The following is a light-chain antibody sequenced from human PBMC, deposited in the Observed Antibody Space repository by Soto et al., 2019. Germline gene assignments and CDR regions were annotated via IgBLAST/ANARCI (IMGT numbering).Light chain of an antibody. CDR1: GSDVGSYDY. CDR2: NVT. CDR3: CSYTSSGAYV. J-gene: IGLJ1*01. Sequence: QSALTQPASVSGSPGQSITISCTGNGSDVGSYDYVSWYQQYPGKAPKLVIYNVTNRPSGVSNRFSGSKSGNTAALIIFVLQDEDEADYYCCSYTSSGAYVFGTGTKLTVL. V-gene: IGLV2-14*03.